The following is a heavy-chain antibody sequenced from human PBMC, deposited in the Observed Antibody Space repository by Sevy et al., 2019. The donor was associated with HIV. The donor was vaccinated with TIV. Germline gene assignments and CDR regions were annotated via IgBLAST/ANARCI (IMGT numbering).Heavy chain of an antibody. D-gene: IGHD6-13*01. V-gene: IGHV3-21*01. J-gene: IGHJ4*02. CDR3: ARDVSSWFDY. CDR2: ISSSSSYI. CDR1: GFTFSSYS. Sequence: GGSLRLSCAASGFTFSSYSMNWVRQAPGKGLEWVSSISSSSSYIYYADSVKGRFTISRDNAKNSLYLQMSSLRAEDTAVYYCARDVSSWFDYWGQGTLVTVSS.